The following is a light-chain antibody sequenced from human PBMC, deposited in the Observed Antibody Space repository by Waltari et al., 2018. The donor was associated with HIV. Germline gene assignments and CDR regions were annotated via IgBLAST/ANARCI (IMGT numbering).Light chain of an antibody. Sequence: SYVLTQSPSVSVAPGQTARITCWGNTIGTKRVHWYRQKPGQAPVLVVYDDSDRPSGIPERFSGSNSGNAATLTISKVEVGDEADYFCQVWDSTSDHLWVFGGGSRLTVL. J-gene: IGLJ3*02. CDR3: QVWDSTSDHLWV. V-gene: IGLV3-21*02. CDR1: TIGTKR. CDR2: DDS.